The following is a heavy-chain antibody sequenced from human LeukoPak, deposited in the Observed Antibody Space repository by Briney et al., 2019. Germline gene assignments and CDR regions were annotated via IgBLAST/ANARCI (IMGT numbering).Heavy chain of an antibody. J-gene: IGHJ6*03. D-gene: IGHD3-3*01. Sequence: SETLSLTCTVSGGSISSGSYYWSWIRQLPGKGLEWIGYIYYSGSTHYNPSLKSRVTISVDTSKNQFSLKLSSVTAADTAVYYCARGARGVYYYMDVWGKGTTVTVSS. CDR2: IYYSGST. V-gene: IGHV4-61*01. CDR3: ARGARGVYYYMDV. CDR1: GGSISSGSYY.